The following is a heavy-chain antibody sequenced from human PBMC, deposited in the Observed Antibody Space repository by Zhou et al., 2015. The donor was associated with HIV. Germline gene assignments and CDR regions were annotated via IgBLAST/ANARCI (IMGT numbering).Heavy chain of an antibody. V-gene: IGHV1-69*01. J-gene: IGHJ2*01. D-gene: IGHD2-15*01. CDR2: IIPIFGTA. CDR3: ARGGDIGYCSGGSCYSFDL. Sequence: QVQLVQSGAEVKKPGSSVKVSCKASGGTFSSYAISWVRQAPGQGLEWMGGIIPIFGTANYAQKFQGRVTITADESTSTAYMELSSLRSEDTAVYYCARGGDIGYCSGGSCYSFDLWGPWPPWSLSSS. CDR1: GGTFSSYA.